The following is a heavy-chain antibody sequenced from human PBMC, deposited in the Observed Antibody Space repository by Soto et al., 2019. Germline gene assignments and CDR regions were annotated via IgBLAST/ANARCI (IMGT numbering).Heavy chain of an antibody. CDR1: GFTFSSYG. CDR3: ARERSSSSWYPEYFQQ. CDR2: IWYDGSNK. Sequence: QVQLVESGGGVVQPGRSLRLSCAASGFTFSSYGMHWVRQAPGKGLEWVAVIWYDGSNKYYADSVKGRFTISRDNSKNTLYLQMNSLRADATAVNYLARERSSSSWYPEYFQQWGQGTLVTVSS. D-gene: IGHD6-13*01. J-gene: IGHJ1*01. V-gene: IGHV3-33*01.